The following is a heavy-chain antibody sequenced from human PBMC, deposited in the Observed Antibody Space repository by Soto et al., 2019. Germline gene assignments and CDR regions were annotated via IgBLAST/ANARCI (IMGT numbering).Heavy chain of an antibody. CDR2: ISGYNGNT. CDR3: ARGGRFAVADTDY. V-gene: IGHV1-18*01. J-gene: IGHJ4*02. CDR1: GYTFTNYG. D-gene: IGHD3-3*01. Sequence: QVPLVQSGVEVKQPGASVKVSCKASGYTFTNYGITWVRQAPGQGLEWLGWISGYNGNTNYAQKFQGRVTMTTDTSTSTAYMDLRSLRYDDTAVYYCARGGRFAVADTDYWGQGTLLTVSS.